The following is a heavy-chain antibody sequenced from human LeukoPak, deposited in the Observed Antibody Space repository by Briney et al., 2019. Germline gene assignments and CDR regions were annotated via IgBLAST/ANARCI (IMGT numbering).Heavy chain of an antibody. Sequence: PSETLSLTCTVSGGSISSGGYYWSWIRQHPGKGLEWIGYIYYSGSTYYNPSLKSRVTISVDTSKNQFSLKLSSVTAADTAVYYCARATDYYDSSGYVDYWGQGTLVTVSS. V-gene: IGHV4-31*03. CDR1: GGSISSGGYY. CDR3: ARATDYYDSSGYVDY. J-gene: IGHJ4*02. D-gene: IGHD3-22*01. CDR2: IYYSGST.